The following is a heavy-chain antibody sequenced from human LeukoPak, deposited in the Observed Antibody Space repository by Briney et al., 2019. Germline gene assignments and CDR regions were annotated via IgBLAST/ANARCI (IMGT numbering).Heavy chain of an antibody. D-gene: IGHD3-10*01. J-gene: IGHJ4*01. CDR3: THSGVWFGESSFDY. Sequence: SGPTLVKPTETLTLTCTFSGFSFTTSGVAVGWVRQPPGEALQWLALIYWDDDMRYSPSLESRLTITKDTSKKQVVLTMINMDPADTATYYCTHSGVWFGESSFDYWGHGTPVTVSS. CDR2: IYWDDDM. V-gene: IGHV2-5*02. CDR1: GFSFTTSGVA.